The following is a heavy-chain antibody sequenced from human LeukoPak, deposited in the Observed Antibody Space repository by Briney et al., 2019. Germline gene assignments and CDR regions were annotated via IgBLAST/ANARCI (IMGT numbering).Heavy chain of an antibody. CDR1: GYSISSGYY. CDR2: IYHSGST. D-gene: IGHD4/OR15-4a*01. V-gene: IGHV4-38-2*02. J-gene: IGHJ4*02. Sequence: SETLSLTCTVSGYSISSGYYWGWIRQPPGKGLEWIGSIYHSGSTYYNPSLKSRVTISVDTSKNQFSLKLSSVTAADTAVYYCAKDHGDNSYIGASNYWGQGTLVTVSS. CDR3: AKDHGDNSYIGASNY.